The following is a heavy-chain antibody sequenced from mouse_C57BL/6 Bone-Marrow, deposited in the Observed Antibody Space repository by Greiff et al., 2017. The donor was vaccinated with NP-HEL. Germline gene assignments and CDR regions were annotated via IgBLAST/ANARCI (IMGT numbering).Heavy chain of an antibody. J-gene: IGHJ2*01. CDR1: GFNIKDDY. CDR3: TTRKECYFDY. CDR2: IDPENGDT. Sequence: EVQLQQSGAELVRPGASVKLSCTASGFNIKDDYMHWVKQRPEQGLEWIGWIDPENGDTEYASKFQGKATITADTSSNTAYLQLSSLTSEDTAVYYCTTRKECYFDYWGQGTTLTVSS. V-gene: IGHV14-4*01.